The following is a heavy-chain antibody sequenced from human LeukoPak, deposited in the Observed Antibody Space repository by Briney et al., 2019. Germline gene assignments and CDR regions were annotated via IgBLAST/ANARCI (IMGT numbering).Heavy chain of an antibody. V-gene: IGHV4-39*01. CDR3: ARHCYGSGSYSGY. J-gene: IGHJ4*02. D-gene: IGHD3-10*01. CDR2: IYYSGST. Sequence: SETLSLTSTVSGGSISSSSYYWGWIRQPPGKGLEWIGSIYYSGSTYYNPSLKSRVTISVGTSKNQFSLKLSSVTAADTAVYYCARHCYGSGSYSGYWGQGTQVTVSS. CDR1: GGSISSSSYY.